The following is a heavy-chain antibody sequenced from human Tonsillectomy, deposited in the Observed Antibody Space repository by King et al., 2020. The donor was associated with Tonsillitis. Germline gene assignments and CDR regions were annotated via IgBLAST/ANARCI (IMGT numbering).Heavy chain of an antibody. CDR1: GGSISSSSDY. CDR3: AGQAWGLGRGICDH. J-gene: IGHJ5*02. D-gene: IGHD3-16*01. V-gene: IGHV4-39*01. CDR2: IYYSGST. Sequence: QLQESGPGLVKPSETLSLTCTVSGGSISSSSDYWGWIRQPPGKGLEWIGSIYYSGSTHYNPSLKSRVTISVDTSKNQFSLKLSSVTAADTAVYYCAGQAWGLGRGICDHWGPGTLVTVSS.